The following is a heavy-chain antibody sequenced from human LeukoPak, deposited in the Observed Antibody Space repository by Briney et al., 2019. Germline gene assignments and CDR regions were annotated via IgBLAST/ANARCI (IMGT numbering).Heavy chain of an antibody. CDR3: AKTTTGYSSGRYPAWPIDY. J-gene: IGHJ4*02. CDR2: IFGSGGSA. CDR1: GFTFGSYA. Sequence: GGSLRLSCAASGFTFGSYAMYWVRQAPGKGLEWVSGIFGSGGSAHYADSVKGRFTISRDNSKNTVYLQMDSLRAEDTATYYCAKTTTGYSSGRYPAWPIDYWGQGTLVTVSS. V-gene: IGHV3-23*01. D-gene: IGHD2-15*01.